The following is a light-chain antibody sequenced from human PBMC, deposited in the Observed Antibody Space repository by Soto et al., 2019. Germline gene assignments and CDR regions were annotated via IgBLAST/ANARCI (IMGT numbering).Light chain of an antibody. CDR3: QQYYSYRWT. Sequence: IKMTQSPSSVSASTGDRVTITCRASQGISSYLAWYQQKPGKAPKLLIYAASTLQSGVPSRFSGSGSGTDFTLTISGLQSEDFATYYCQQYYSYRWTFGQGTKVDIK. J-gene: IGKJ1*01. V-gene: IGKV1-8*01. CDR2: AAS. CDR1: QGISSY.